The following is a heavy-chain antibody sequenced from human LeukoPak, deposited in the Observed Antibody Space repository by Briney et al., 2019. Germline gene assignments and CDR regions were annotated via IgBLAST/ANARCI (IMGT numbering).Heavy chain of an antibody. J-gene: IGHJ6*03. V-gene: IGHV3-7*01. CDR3: ARGGSGSFYYYYMDV. CDR2: IKQDGSEK. Sequence: GGSLRLSCAASGFTFSSYWMSRVRQAPGKGLEWVANIKQDGSEKYYVDSVKGRFTISRDNAKNSLYLQMNSLRAEDTAVYYCARGGSGSFYYYYMDVWGKGTTVTVSS. CDR1: GFTFSSYW. D-gene: IGHD3-10*01.